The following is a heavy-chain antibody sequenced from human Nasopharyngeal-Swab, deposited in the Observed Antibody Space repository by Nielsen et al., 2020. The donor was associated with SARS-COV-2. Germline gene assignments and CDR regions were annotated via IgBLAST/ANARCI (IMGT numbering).Heavy chain of an antibody. V-gene: IGHV3-9*01. D-gene: IGHD5-18*01. CDR2: ISWNSGSI. CDR3: AKDIGVDTAMIDY. CDR1: GFTFDDYA. J-gene: IGHJ4*02. Sequence: GKSLKISCAASGFTFDDYAMHWVRQAPGKGLEWVSGISWNSGSIGYADSVKGRFTISRDNAKNSLYLQMNSLRAEDTALYYCAKDIGVDTAMIDYWGQGTLVTVSS.